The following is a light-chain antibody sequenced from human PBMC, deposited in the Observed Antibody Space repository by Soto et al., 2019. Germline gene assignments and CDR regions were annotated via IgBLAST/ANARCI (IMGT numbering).Light chain of an antibody. J-gene: IGKJ4*01. CDR2: GAS. CDR3: QQYGTSTRLT. Sequence: EISLTQSPGTLSLSPGERATLSCRASQRISNNYLAWYQQKPGQAPRLLIFGASTRAAGIPDRFRGSGSGTEFTLTVTRLEPEDFAVYSCQQYGTSTRLTFGGGTKVDIK. CDR1: QRISNNY. V-gene: IGKV3-20*01.